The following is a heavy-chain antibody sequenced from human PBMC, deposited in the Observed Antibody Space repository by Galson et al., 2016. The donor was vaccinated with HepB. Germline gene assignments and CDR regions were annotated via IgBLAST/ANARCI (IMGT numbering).Heavy chain of an antibody. CDR3: AKRGGARQLQTGRYYYYFMDV. D-gene: IGHD1-1*01. J-gene: IGHJ6*03. V-gene: IGHV3-23*01. CDR2: ISNSGDST. CDR1: GFTFNNYA. Sequence: SLRLSCAASGFTFNNYAMNWVRQAPGKGLEWVSSISNSGDSTYYADSVKGRFTVSRDNSKDALYVQMNSLRVEDTAVYYCAKRGGARQLQTGRYYYYFMDVWGKGTPVTGSS.